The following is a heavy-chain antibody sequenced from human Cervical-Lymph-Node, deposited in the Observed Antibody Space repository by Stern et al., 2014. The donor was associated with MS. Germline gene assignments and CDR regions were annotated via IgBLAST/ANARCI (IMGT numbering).Heavy chain of an antibody. J-gene: IGHJ4*02. CDR3: ARASRNGFFDF. D-gene: IGHD5-24*01. V-gene: IGHV4-59*01. Sequence: QVQLGQSGPGLVKPSETLSLSCSVSAGSISTYYWGWIRQSPGKGLEWIAYIFHTGMTNYHPALQSRATISVDTSTNHFSLKLKSVSAADTAVYYCARASRNGFFDFWGQGILVTVSS. CDR1: AGSISTYY. CDR2: IFHTGMT.